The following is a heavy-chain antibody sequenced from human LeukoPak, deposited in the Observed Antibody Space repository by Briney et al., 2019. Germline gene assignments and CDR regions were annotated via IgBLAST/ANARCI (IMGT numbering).Heavy chain of an antibody. CDR1: GYTFTGYY. Sequence: GASVKVSCKASGYTFTGYYMHWVRQAPGQGLEWMGWINPNSGGTNYAQKFQGRVTMTRDTSISTAYMELSRLRSDDTAVYYCARVGSGSYRFGAFDIWGQGTMVTVSS. D-gene: IGHD1-26*01. J-gene: IGHJ3*02. CDR2: INPNSGGT. CDR3: ARVGSGSYRFGAFDI. V-gene: IGHV1-2*02.